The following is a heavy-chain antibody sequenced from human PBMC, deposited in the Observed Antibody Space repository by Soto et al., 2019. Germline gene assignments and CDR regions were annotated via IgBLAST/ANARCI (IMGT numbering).Heavy chain of an antibody. CDR2: ISGSGGTT. V-gene: IGHV3-23*01. D-gene: IGHD3-16*02. Sequence: GGSLRLSCAASGFTFSSYAMSWVRQAPGKGLEWVSCISGSGGTTYYADSVKGRFTISRDNSKNTLYLQMNSLRAEDTAIYYCANAEHPRRSIGFDYWGQGTLVTVSS. CDR3: ANAEHPRRSIGFDY. CDR1: GFTFSSYA. J-gene: IGHJ4*02.